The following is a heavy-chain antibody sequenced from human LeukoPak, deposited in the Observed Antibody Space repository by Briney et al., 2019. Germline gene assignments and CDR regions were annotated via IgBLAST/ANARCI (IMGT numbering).Heavy chain of an antibody. V-gene: IGHV4-34*01. CDR1: GGSFSGYY. J-gene: IGHJ4*02. D-gene: IGHD2-2*01. CDR3: ARRPLCSGTSCRRFDY. Sequence: SETLSLTCAVYGGSFSGYYWSWIRRPPGKGLEWIGEINHSGSTNYNPSLKSRVTISVDTSKNQFSLKLSSVTAADTAVYYCARRPLCSGTSCRRFDYWGQGTLVTVSS. CDR2: INHSGST.